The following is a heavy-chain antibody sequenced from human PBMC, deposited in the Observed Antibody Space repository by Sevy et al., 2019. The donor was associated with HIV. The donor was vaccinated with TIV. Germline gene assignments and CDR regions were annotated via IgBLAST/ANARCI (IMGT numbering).Heavy chain of an antibody. CDR3: ASSVTMVRGLKEKYGMDV. J-gene: IGHJ6*02. Sequence: SETLSLTCTVSGYSISSGYYWGWIRQPPGKGLEWIGSIYHSGCTYYNPSLKSRVTISVDTSKNQFSLKLSSVTAADTAVYYCASSVTMVRGLKEKYGMDVWGQGTTVTVSS. CDR1: GYSISSGYY. D-gene: IGHD3-10*01. CDR2: IYHSGCT. V-gene: IGHV4-38-2*02.